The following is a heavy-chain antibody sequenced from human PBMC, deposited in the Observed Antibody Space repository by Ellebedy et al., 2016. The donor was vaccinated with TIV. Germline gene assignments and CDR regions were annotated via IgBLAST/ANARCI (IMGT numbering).Heavy chain of an antibody. V-gene: IGHV3-30*01. CDR3: ARVPGEEVNYYYYGMDA. J-gene: IGHJ6*02. Sequence: PGGSLRLSCAASGFTFSSHAMYWVRQAPGTGLEWVAVISYDGNNQHYADSVKGRFTISRDNSKNTVYLQMNSLRAEDTSVYYCARVPGEEVNYYYYGMDAWGQGTTVTVSS. CDR1: GFTFSSHA. CDR2: ISYDGNNQ. D-gene: IGHD2-21*01.